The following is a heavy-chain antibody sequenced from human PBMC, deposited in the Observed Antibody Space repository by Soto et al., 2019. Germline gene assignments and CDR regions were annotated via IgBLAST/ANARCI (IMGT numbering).Heavy chain of an antibody. V-gene: IGHV3-48*02. CDR3: AKVVGPDYYYYGLDV. CDR1: GFTFSSYN. J-gene: IGHJ6*02. CDR2: ISSSSSTI. Sequence: GGSLRLSCAASGFTFSSYNMNWVRQAPGKGLEWVSSISSSSSTIYYADSVKGRFTISRDNAKNSLYLQMNSLRDEDTAVYYCAKVVGPDYYYYGLDVWGQGTTVTVSS.